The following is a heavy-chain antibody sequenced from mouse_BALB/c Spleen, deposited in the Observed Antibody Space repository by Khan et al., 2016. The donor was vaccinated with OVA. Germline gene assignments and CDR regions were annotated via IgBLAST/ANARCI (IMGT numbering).Heavy chain of an antibody. D-gene: IGHD1-1*01. CDR2: INNGGSYT. J-gene: IGHJ3*01. Sequence: EVQLQESGGDLVKPGGSLKLSCEASGFTFSSYGMSWVRQTPDKRLEWVATINNGGSYTYYPDSVKGRLTISRDNAKNTLYLQMSSLKSEDTAMYYCARHRFTSPAAWFAYWGQGTLVTVSA. CDR3: ARHRFTSPAAWFAY. V-gene: IGHV5-6*01. CDR1: GFTFSSYG.